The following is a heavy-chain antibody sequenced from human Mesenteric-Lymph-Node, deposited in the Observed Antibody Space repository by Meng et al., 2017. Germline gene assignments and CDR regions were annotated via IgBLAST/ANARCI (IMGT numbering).Heavy chain of an antibody. D-gene: IGHD1-14*01. J-gene: IGHJ4*02. Sequence: QVLLQEPGPGRVKPSGTLSLTVAVSGGSISSSNWWSWVRQPPGKGLEWIGKIYHSGITIYNPSLKSRVTMSVDNSKNQFSLKLNSMTAADTAVYYCARDPTGGEDHQRVWGQGTLVTVSS. CDR3: ARDPTGGEDHQRV. CDR2: IYHSGIT. V-gene: IGHV4-4*02. CDR1: GGSISSSNW.